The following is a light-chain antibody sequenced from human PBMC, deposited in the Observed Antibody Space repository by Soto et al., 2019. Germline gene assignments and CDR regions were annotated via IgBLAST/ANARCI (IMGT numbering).Light chain of an antibody. CDR3: QQYGSSALT. V-gene: IGKV3-20*01. CDR1: QSVSNNY. J-gene: IGKJ4*01. CDR2: GAS. Sequence: EIVLTQSPGTLSLSPVERATLSCMASQSVSNNYLAWYQQKPGQAPRLLIYGASNRATGIPDRFSGSGSGTDFTLTISRLEPEDFAVYYCQQYGSSALTFGGGTKVDIK.